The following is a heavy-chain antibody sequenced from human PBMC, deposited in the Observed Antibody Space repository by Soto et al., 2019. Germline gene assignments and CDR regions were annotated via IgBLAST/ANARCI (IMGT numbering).Heavy chain of an antibody. CDR1: GGSFSGYY. CDR3: ARGPITTNPRFDP. V-gene: IGHV4-34*01. J-gene: IGHJ5*02. D-gene: IGHD3-22*01. CDR2: INHSGST. Sequence: SATLSLTCAVYGGSFSGYYWSWIRQPPGKGLEWIGEINHSGSTNYNPSLKSRVTISVDTSKNQFSLKLSSVTPADTAVYYCARGPITTNPRFDPWGQGTLVT.